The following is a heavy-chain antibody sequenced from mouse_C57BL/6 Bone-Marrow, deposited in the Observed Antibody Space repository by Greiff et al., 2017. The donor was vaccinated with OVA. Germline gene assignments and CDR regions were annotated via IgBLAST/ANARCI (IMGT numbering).Heavy chain of an antibody. V-gene: IGHV3-6*01. J-gene: IGHJ2*01. CDR3: ARDQKVYYYGSFDY. Sequence: DVKLQESGPGLVKPSQSLSLTCSVTGYSITSGYYWNWIRQFPGNKLEWMGYISYDGSNNYNPSLKNRISITRDTSKNQFFLKLNSVTTEDSATYYCARDQKVYYYGSFDYWGQGTTLTVSS. CDR2: ISYDGSN. D-gene: IGHD1-1*01. CDR1: GYSITSGYY.